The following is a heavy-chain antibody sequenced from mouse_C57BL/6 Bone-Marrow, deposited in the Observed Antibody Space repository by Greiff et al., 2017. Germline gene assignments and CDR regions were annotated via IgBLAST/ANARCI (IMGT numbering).Heavy chain of an antibody. CDR2: INPNNGGT. J-gene: IGHJ1*03. V-gene: IGHV1-18*01. Sequence: VQLQQSGPELVKPGASVKIPCKASGYTFTDYNMDWVKQSHGKSLEWIGDINPNNGGTIYNQKFKGKATLTVDKSSSTAYMELRSLTSEDTAVYYCARGNYYGYFDVWGKGTTVTVSS. CDR1: GYTFTDYN. CDR3: ARGNYYGYFDV.